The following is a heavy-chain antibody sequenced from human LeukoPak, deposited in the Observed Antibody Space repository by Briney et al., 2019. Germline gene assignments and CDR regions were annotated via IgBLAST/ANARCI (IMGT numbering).Heavy chain of an antibody. CDR3: ARYCGSENYCISY. J-gene: IGHJ4*01. CDR2: INHSGTI. D-gene: IGHD3-10*01. CDR1: GSSFSANY. V-gene: IGHV4-34*01. Sequence: SETLSLTCAVYGSSFSANYWIWIRQPPGKGLEWIGEINHSGTITYKPSLKSRLTISADTSKNQFSLKLSSVTAADTAVYYCARYCGSENYCISYWGQGTLVTVSS.